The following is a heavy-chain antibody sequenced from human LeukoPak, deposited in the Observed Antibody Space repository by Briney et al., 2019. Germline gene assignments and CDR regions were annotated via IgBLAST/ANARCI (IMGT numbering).Heavy chain of an antibody. Sequence: ASVKVSCKASGYTFTGYYMHWVRQAPGQGLEWMGWINPNSGGTNYAQKFQGRVTMTRDTSISTAYMELSRLTSDDTAVYYCARGGGATMEWFDPWGQGTLVTVSS. D-gene: IGHD5-12*01. V-gene: IGHV1-2*02. J-gene: IGHJ5*02. CDR2: INPNSGGT. CDR1: GYTFTGYY. CDR3: ARGGGATMEWFDP.